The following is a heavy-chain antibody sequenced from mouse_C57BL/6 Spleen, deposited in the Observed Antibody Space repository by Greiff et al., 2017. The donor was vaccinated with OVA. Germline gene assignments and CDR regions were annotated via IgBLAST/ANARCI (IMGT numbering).Heavy chain of an antibody. Sequence: QVQLQQSGPGLVQPSQSLSITCTVSGFSLTSYGVHWVRQSPGKGLEWLGEIWSGGSTDYNAAFISRLSISKDNSKSQVFFKMNSLQADDTAIYYCARNTPIYDGSFAYWGQGTLVTVSA. CDR3: ARNTPIYDGSFAY. CDR2: IWSGGST. J-gene: IGHJ3*01. CDR1: GFSLTSYG. D-gene: IGHD2-3*01. V-gene: IGHV2-2*01.